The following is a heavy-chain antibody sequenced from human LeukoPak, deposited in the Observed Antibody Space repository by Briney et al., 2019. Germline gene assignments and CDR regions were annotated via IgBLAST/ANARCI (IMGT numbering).Heavy chain of an antibody. CDR1: GFTFSSYS. D-gene: IGHD3-22*01. CDR2: ISSSSTI. CDR3: ARDPQYYYDSSGYFPILYYMDV. V-gene: IGHV3-48*04. Sequence: GGSLRLSCAASGFTFSSYSMNWVRQAPGKGLEWVSYISSSSTIYYADSVKGRFTISRDNAKNSLYLQMNSLRAEDTAVYYCARDPQYYYDSSGYFPILYYMDVRGKGTTVTVSS. J-gene: IGHJ6*03.